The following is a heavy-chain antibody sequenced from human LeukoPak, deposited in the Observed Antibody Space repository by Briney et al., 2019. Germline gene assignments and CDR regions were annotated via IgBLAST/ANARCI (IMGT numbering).Heavy chain of an antibody. J-gene: IGHJ1*01. V-gene: IGHV3-33*01. Sequence: PGRSLRLSCAASGFTFSSYGMHWVRQAPGKGLEWVAVIWFDGSSKYYADSVKGRFTISRDNSKNTLYLQMNSLRAEDTAVYYCARSSGGFGSSSAGSNEYFQHWGQGTLVTVSS. CDR3: ARSSGGFGSSSAGSNEYFQH. CDR1: GFTFSSYG. D-gene: IGHD6-6*01. CDR2: IWFDGSSK.